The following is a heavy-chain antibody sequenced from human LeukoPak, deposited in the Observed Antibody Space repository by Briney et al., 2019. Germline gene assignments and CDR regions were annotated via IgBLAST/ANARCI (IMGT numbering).Heavy chain of an antibody. CDR3: ARGQYHFSAAADAFDI. D-gene: IGHD1-14*01. J-gene: IGHJ3*02. V-gene: IGHV4-39*07. CDR2: IYYSGST. CDR1: GGSISSSSYY. Sequence: SETLSLTCTVSGGSISSSSYYWGWIRQPPGKGLEWIGSIYYSGSTYYNPSLKSRVTISVDTSKNQFSLKLSSVTAADTAVYYCARGQYHFSAAADAFDIWGQGTMVTVSS.